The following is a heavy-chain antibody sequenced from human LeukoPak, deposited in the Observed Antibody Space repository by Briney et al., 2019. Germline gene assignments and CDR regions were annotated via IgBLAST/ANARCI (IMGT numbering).Heavy chain of an antibody. J-gene: IGHJ5*02. V-gene: IGHV4-59*01. CDR2: IYYSGST. D-gene: IGHD6-6*01. CDR3: ARVGSSMMGLHADWFDP. Sequence: SETLSLTCTVSGGSISSYYWSWIRQPPGKGLEWIGYIYYSGSTNYNPSLKSRVTISVDTSKNQFSLKLSSVTAADTAVYYCARVGSSMMGLHADWFDPWGQGTLVTVSS. CDR1: GGSISSYY.